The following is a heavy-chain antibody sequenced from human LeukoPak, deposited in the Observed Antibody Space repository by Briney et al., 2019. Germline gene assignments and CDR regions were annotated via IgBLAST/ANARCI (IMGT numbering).Heavy chain of an antibody. V-gene: IGHV3-21*01. CDR2: ISSSSSYI. Sequence: GGSLRLSCAASGFTFSSYSMNWDRQAPGKGLEWVSSISSSSSYIYYADSVKGRFTISRDNAKNSLYLQMNSLRAEDTAVYYCARDGPTSNIVVVPAAIRMGDAFDIWGQGTMVTVSS. J-gene: IGHJ3*02. D-gene: IGHD2-2*02. CDR1: GFTFSSYS. CDR3: ARDGPTSNIVVVPAAIRMGDAFDI.